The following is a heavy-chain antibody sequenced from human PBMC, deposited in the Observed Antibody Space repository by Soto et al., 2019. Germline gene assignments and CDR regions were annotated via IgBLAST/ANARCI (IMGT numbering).Heavy chain of an antibody. CDR1: GFTSNDHA. D-gene: IGHD2-21*02. Sequence: GGSLRLSCAASGFTSNDHAIHWIRQVPGKGLEWVSGIYWHGDRIDYADSVKGRFTISRDNAKNSLYLQMNSLRPEDTALYYCVKDQTAGGLDCWGQGTLVTVS. J-gene: IGHJ4*02. CDR3: VKDQTAGGLDC. CDR2: IYWHGDRI. V-gene: IGHV3-9*02.